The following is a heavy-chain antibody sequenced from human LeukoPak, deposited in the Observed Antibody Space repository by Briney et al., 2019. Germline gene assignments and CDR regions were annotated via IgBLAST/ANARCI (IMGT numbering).Heavy chain of an antibody. CDR2: IHYSGST. D-gene: IGHD1-14*01. CDR1: GGSISSGGYY. V-gene: IGHV4-31*03. CDR3: ARHRHYNWFDP. J-gene: IGHJ5*02. Sequence: SQTLSLTCTVSGGSISSGGYYWSWIRQHPGKGLEWIGYIHYSGSTNYNPSLKSRVTISVDTSKNQFSLKLSSVTAADTAVYYCARHRHYNWFDPWGQGTLVTVSS.